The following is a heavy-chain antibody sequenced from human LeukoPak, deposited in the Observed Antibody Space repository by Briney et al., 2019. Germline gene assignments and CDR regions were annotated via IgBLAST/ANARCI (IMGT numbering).Heavy chain of an antibody. CDR1: GGSISSSNW. J-gene: IGHJ4*02. D-gene: IGHD3-10*01. Sequence: GTLSLTCAVSGGSISSSNWWSWVRQPPGKGLEWIGEIYNSGSTNYNPSLKSRVTISVDTSKNQFSLKLSSVTAADTAVYYCARSQWFGELLLYYFDYWGQGTLVTVSS. CDR3: ARSQWFGELLLYYFDY. V-gene: IGHV4-4*02. CDR2: IYNSGST.